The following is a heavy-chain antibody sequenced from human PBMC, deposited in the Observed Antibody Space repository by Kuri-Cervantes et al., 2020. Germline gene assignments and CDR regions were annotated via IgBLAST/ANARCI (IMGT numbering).Heavy chain of an antibody. CDR2: ISGSGGST. CDR3: AKGGWWLRKFDY. Sequence: ETLSLTCAASGFTFSSYAMSWVRQAPGKGLEWVSAISGSGGSTYYADSVKGRFTISRDNSKNTLYLQMNSLRAEDTAVYYCAKGGWWLRKFDYWGQGTRVTGAS. V-gene: IGHV3-23*01. D-gene: IGHD5-12*01. CDR1: GFTFSSYA. J-gene: IGHJ4*02.